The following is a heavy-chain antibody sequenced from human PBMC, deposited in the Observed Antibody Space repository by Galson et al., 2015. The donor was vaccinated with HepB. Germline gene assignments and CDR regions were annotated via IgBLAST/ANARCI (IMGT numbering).Heavy chain of an antibody. Sequence: SVKVSCKASGYTFARYGIFWVRQAPGQGLEWMGWISTYNGNKKYAQKLQGRVTLTTDTSTNTGYLELRSLRSDDTAVYYCARAVVGVLSGTGMDVWGQGTTVTVSS. J-gene: IGHJ6*02. V-gene: IGHV1-18*01. CDR1: GYTFARYG. D-gene: IGHD1-26*01. CDR2: ISTYNGNK. CDR3: ARAVVGVLSGTGMDV.